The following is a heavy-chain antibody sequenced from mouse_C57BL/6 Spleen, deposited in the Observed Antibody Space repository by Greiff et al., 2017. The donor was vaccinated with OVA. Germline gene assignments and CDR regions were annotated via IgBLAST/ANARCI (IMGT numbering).Heavy chain of an antibody. CDR2: ISDGGSYT. V-gene: IGHV5-4*03. CDR1: GFTFSSYA. CDR3: ARADYYGSSHYYFDY. D-gene: IGHD1-1*01. J-gene: IGHJ2*01. Sequence: EVKVVESGGGLVKPGGSLKLSCAASGFTFSSYAMSWVRQTPEKRLEWVATISDGGSYTYYPDNVKGRFTIARDNAKNNLYLQMSHLKSEDTAMYYCARADYYGSSHYYFDYWGQGTTLTVSS.